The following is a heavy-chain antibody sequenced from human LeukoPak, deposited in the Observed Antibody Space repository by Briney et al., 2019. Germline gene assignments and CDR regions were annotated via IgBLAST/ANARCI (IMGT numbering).Heavy chain of an antibody. D-gene: IGHD3-22*01. CDR1: GGSISNYY. CDR3: ARAAYYSDSSGYLIFDY. V-gene: IGHV4-59*01. J-gene: IGHJ4*02. Sequence: SETLSLTCTVSGGSISNYYWSWIRQPPGKGLEWIGSIYFSGSTNYRPSLKSRVTISVDTSNNQFSLKLSSVTAADTAVYYCARAAYYSDSSGYLIFDYWGQGTLVTVSS. CDR2: IYFSGST.